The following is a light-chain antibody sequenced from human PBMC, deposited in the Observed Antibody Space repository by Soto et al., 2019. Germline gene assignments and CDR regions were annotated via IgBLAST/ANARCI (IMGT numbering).Light chain of an antibody. CDR2: ANS. V-gene: IGLV1-40*01. CDR1: NSNIGAGYD. J-gene: IGLJ1*01. CDR3: QSYDSSLSGFYV. Sequence: QSVLTQPPSVSGAPGQRVTISCTGSNSNIGAGYDVHWYQQLPGRAPKLLIYANSNRPSGVPDRFSGSRSGTSASLAITGLQGEDEADYSCQSYDSSLSGFYVFGTGTKLTVL.